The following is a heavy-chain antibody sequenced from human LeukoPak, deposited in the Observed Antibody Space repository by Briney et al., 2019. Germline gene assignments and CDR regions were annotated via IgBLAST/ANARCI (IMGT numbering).Heavy chain of an antibody. V-gene: IGHV1-58*01. D-gene: IGHD6-19*01. J-gene: IGHJ4*02. CDR3: AAALPSNSSANLDY. CDR1: GFTFTSSA. CDR2: IFVGSGKT. Sequence: ASVKVSCKASGFTFTSSAVQWVRQARGQRLEWIGWIFVGSGKTNYAQTLQERVTISRDMSTSTAYMQLSSLRSEYTAVYYCAAALPSNSSANLDYWGQGTLVTVSS.